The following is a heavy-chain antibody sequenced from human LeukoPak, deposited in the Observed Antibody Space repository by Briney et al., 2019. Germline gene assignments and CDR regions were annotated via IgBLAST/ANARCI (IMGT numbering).Heavy chain of an antibody. CDR2: MSPNSGNT. CDR3: VRTPPNWGADF. D-gene: IGHD7-27*01. J-gene: IGHJ4*02. Sequence: ASVKVSCTASGYTFTSYDINWMRPATGQGLEWMGWMSPNSGNTGYAQKFQGRVTMTRDTSTGTAYLELSSLRSEDSAVYYCVRTPPNWGADFWGQGTLVTVSS. CDR1: GYTFTSYD. V-gene: IGHV1-8*01.